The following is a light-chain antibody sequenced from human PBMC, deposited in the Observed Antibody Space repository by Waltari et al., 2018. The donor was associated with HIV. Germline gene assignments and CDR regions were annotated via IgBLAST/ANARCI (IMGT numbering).Light chain of an antibody. J-gene: IGLJ2*01. CDR2: DLA. V-gene: IGLV2-14*03. CDR1: DNEFDVYNF. CDR3: AVFTDDSTLL. Sequence: SAVTQPAAVSGLPGQSISLSCTGDDNEFDVYNFVSWYQQHPGKLPRLILYDLASRASGIPSRVDGSRSGHTAYLNISGLLAEDEDDYYCAVFTDDSTLLFGGGTKLNV.